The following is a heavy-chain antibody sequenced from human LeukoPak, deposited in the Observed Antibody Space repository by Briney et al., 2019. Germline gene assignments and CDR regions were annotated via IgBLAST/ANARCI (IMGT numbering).Heavy chain of an antibody. CDR1: GFTFSSYA. J-gene: IGHJ4*02. D-gene: IGHD4-11*01. Sequence: PGGSLRLSCAASGFTFSSYAMSWVRQAPGKGLEWVSVISGSGVNTYYADSVKGRFTISRDNSKNTLFLQMNSLRAEDTAVYYCAKVTVIRATASYFDYWGQGTLVTVSS. CDR3: AKVTVIRATASYFDY. V-gene: IGHV3-23*01. CDR2: ISGSGVNT.